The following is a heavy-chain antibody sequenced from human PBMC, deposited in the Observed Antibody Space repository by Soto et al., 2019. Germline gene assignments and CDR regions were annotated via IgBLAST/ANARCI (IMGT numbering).Heavy chain of an antibody. CDR1: GFTFSTYS. J-gene: IGHJ5*02. V-gene: IGHV4-59*12. CDR3: ARDQSWHDLVWWFDP. CDR2: IYHSGSS. D-gene: IGHD1-1*01. Sequence: AGGSLRLSCAASGFTFSTYSMNWVRQAPGKGLEWVGYIYHSGSSNYNPSLKSRVTILLDTSKNQLSLKLSSVTAADTAVYYCARDQSWHDLVWWFDPWGQGTLVTVSS.